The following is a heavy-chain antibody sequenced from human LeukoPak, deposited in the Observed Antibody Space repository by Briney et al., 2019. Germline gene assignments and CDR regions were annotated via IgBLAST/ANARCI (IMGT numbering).Heavy chain of an antibody. CDR3: AKCPGPYDFWSGYYGY. J-gene: IGHJ4*02. CDR1: GFSFSRYA. CDR2: ISGSGGST. D-gene: IGHD3-3*01. Sequence: GGSLRLSCAASGFSFSRYAMSWVRQAPGKGLEWVSAISGSGGSTYYADSVKGRFTISRDNSKNTLYLQMNSLRAEDTAVYYCAKCPGPYDFWSGYYGYWGQGTQVTVSS. V-gene: IGHV3-23*01.